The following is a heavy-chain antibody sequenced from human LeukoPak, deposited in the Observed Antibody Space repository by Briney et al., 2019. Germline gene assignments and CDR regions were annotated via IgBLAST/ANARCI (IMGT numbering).Heavy chain of an antibody. V-gene: IGHV3-48*03. CDR2: ITSSGGTK. Sequence: GGSLRLSCAASGFSFSTYEMNWVRQALGKGLECISYITSSGGTKDYAKSVKGRFIISRDNAKNSLFLQMNSLTTEDTAVYYCARARGSDYYYYYMDVWGKGTTVTVSS. CDR1: GFSFSTYE. J-gene: IGHJ6*03. CDR3: ARARGSDYYYYYMDV.